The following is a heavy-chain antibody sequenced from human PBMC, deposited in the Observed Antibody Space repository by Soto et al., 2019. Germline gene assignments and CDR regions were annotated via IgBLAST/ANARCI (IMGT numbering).Heavy chain of an antibody. V-gene: IGHV3-48*02. Sequence: EVQLVESGGGLVQPGGSVRLSCAASGFTFSSYSMNWVRQAPGKGLEWVSYISSSSSTIYYADSVKGRFTISRDNAKNSLYLQMNSLRDEDTAVYYCARDLDYYDSSGQRDYWGQGTLVTVSS. D-gene: IGHD3-22*01. CDR1: GFTFSSYS. J-gene: IGHJ4*02. CDR2: ISSSSSTI. CDR3: ARDLDYYDSSGQRDY.